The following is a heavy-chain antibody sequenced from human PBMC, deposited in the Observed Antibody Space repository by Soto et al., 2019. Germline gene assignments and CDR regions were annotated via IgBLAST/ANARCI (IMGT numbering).Heavy chain of an antibody. V-gene: IGHV4-61*01. CDR1: GGSVSSGSYY. Sequence: PSETLSLTCTVSGGSVSSGSYYWGWLRQPPGRGLEWIGYIYYSGSTNYNPSLKSRVTISVDTSKNQFSLKLSYVTAADTAVYYCARSPFHCSSTSCYLFDYWGQGTLVTVSS. D-gene: IGHD2-2*01. J-gene: IGHJ4*02. CDR3: ARSPFHCSSTSCYLFDY. CDR2: IYYSGST.